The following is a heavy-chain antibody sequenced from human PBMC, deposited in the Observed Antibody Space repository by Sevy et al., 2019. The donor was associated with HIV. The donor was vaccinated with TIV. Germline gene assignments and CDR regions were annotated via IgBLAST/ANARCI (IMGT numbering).Heavy chain of an antibody. CDR2: ISGTGNTK. Sequence: GGSLRLSCAASGFTFSNYYMNWIRRAPGKGLEWVSYISGTGNTKYYTDSVKGRFTISRDNAKNSLFLQMDSLRVEDTAVYYCARDPTYYDFWSGYYTGWFDPWGQGTLVTVSS. V-gene: IGHV3-11*01. D-gene: IGHD3-3*01. J-gene: IGHJ5*02. CDR1: GFTFSNYY. CDR3: ARDPTYYDFWSGYYTGWFDP.